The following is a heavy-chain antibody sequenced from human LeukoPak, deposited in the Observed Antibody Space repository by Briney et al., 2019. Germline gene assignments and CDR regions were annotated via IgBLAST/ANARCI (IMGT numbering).Heavy chain of an antibody. CDR1: GFTVSSNE. CDR2: ISGGST. CDR3: ASAYYYYGMDV. Sequence: SGGFLRLSCAASGFTVSSNEMSWVRQAPGKGLEWVSSISGGSTYYADSRKGRFTISRDNSKNTLHLQMNSLRAEDTAVYYCASAYYYYGMDVWGQGTTVTVSS. J-gene: IGHJ6*02. V-gene: IGHV3-38-3*01.